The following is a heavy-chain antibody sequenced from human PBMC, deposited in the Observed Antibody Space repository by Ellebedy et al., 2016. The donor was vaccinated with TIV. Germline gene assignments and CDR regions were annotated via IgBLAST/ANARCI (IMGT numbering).Heavy chain of an antibody. CDR2: IYYSGST. J-gene: IGHJ4*02. V-gene: IGHV4-39*07. CDR1: GGSISSSSYY. D-gene: IGHD4-17*01. CDR3: ARLGKATTVTPLFDY. Sequence: SETLSLTCTVSGGSISSSSYYWGWIRQPPGKGLEWIGSIYYSGSTNYNPSLKSRVTISVDTSKNQFSLKLSSVTAADTAVYYCARLGKATTVTPLFDYWGQGTLVTVSS.